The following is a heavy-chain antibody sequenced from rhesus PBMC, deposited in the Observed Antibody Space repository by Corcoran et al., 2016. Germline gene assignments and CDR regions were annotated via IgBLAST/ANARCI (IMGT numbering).Heavy chain of an antibody. CDR1: GVPISSFY. Sequence: QVQLQESGPGLVKPSETLSLTCGVSGVPISSFYRAWIRTSPGKGLEWIGYIDNNNGATSYQPALHRRVAISIDTSKTQFSLRLTSVTAADTAVYYCATHGHFSAEMTWGQGVLVTVSS. V-gene: IGHV4-81*01. J-gene: IGHJ4*01. D-gene: IGHD3-3*01. CDR2: IDNNNGAT. CDR3: ATHGHFSAEMT.